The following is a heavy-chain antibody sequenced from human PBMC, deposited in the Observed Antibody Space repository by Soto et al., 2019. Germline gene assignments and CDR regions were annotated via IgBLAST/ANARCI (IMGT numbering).Heavy chain of an antibody. D-gene: IGHD6-13*01. CDR3: ARVGSIAAAGTGSYYYYGMDV. J-gene: IGHJ6*02. V-gene: IGHV5-51*01. CDR1: GYSFTSYW. Sequence: PGESLKISCKGSGYSFTSYWIGWVRQMPGKGLEWMGIIYPGDSDTRYSPSFQGQVTISADKSISTAYLQWSSLKASDTAMYYCARVGSIAAAGTGSYYYYGMDVWGQGTTVTVSS. CDR2: IYPGDSDT.